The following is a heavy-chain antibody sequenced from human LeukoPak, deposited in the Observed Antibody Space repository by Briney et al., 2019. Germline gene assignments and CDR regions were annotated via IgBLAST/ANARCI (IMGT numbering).Heavy chain of an antibody. CDR2: IYYSGST. D-gene: IGHD3-22*01. J-gene: IGHJ4*02. V-gene: IGHV4-59*08. CDR3: ARHYSDSSGCYQYYLDY. CDR1: GGSISSYY. Sequence: SETLSLTCTVSGGSISSYYWSWIRQPPGKGLEWIGYIYYSGSTNYNPSLKSRVTISVDTSKNQFSLKLSSVTAADTAVYYCARHYSDSSGCYQYYLDYWGQGTLVTVSS.